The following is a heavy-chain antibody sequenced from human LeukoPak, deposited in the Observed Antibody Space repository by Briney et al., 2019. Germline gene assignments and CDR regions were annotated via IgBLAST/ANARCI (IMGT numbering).Heavy chain of an antibody. V-gene: IGHV4-59*08. CDR3: ARHDGSSWYYAFDV. J-gene: IGHJ3*01. Sequence: SETLSLTCSVSGVSISSYYWSWIRQPPGKGLEWIGYIYYSGSTNYSPSLKSRVTISLDTSKNQFSLKLSSVTAADTAVYYCARHDGSSWYYAFDVWGQGTMVTVSS. CDR2: IYYSGST. CDR1: GVSISSYY. D-gene: IGHD6-13*01.